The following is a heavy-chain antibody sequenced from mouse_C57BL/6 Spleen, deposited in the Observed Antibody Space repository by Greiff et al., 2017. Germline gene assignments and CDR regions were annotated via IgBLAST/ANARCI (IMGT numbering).Heavy chain of an antibody. D-gene: IGHD2-4*01. CDR3: ARGPIYDDYDGGVFLDY. CDR1: GYTFTSYW. V-gene: IGHV1-53*01. CDR2: INPSNGGT. J-gene: IGHJ2*01. Sequence: QVQLQQPGTELVKPGASVKLSCKASGYTFTSYWMHWVKQRPGQGLEWIGNINPSNGGTNYNEKFKSKATLTVDKSSSPAYMQLSSLTFEDSAVYDCARGPIYDDYDGGVFLDYWGQGTTLTVSS.